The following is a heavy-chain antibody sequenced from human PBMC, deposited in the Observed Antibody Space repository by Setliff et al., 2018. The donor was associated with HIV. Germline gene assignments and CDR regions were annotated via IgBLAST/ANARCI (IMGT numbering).Heavy chain of an antibody. Sequence: ASVKVSCKASGYTFSSYDINWVRQATGQGLEWMGWISASKGNTKYTQDFQGRVTMTTDTSTSTVYMELRSLRSDDTAVYYCARDQGFWSGFTYNYYMDVWGKGTTVTVSS. J-gene: IGHJ6*03. CDR3: ARDQGFWSGFTYNYYMDV. CDR2: ISASKGNT. CDR1: GYTFSSYD. V-gene: IGHV1-18*01. D-gene: IGHD3-3*01.